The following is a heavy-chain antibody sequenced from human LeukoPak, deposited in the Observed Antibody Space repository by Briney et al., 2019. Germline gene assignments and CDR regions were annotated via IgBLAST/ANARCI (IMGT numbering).Heavy chain of an antibody. CDR1: GYTFTSYY. D-gene: IGHD6-19*01. J-gene: IGHJ4*02. Sequence: ASVKVSCKASGYTFTSYYMHWVRQVPGQGLEWMGMINFSGGSTSYAQKFQGRVTMTTDTSTSTAYMELRSLRSDDTAVYYCARDREAVAGTPDYWGQGTLVTVSS. CDR2: INFSGGST. CDR3: ARDREAVAGTPDY. V-gene: IGHV1-46*01.